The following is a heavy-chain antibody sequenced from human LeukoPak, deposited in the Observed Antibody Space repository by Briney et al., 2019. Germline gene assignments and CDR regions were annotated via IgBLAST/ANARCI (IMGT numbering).Heavy chain of an antibody. V-gene: IGHV3-23*01. CDR2: ISGGGGST. J-gene: IGHJ4*02. Sequence: GGSLRLSCAASGFTFTNYAMSWVRQAPGKGLEWVSTISGGGGSTYSADSVMGRFTISRDNSKTTLYLQMNSLRAEDTAVYYCAKGASGSYSGVFDYWGQGTLVTVSS. CDR3: AKGASGSYSGVFDY. D-gene: IGHD1-26*01. CDR1: GFTFTNYA.